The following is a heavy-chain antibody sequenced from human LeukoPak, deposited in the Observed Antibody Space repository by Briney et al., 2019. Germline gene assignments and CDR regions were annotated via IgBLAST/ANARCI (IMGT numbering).Heavy chain of an antibody. CDR1: GGSFTGYY. D-gene: IGHD7-27*01. Sequence: SETLSLTCAVYGGSFTGYYWSWIRQPPGKGLEWIGEINNSGSTNYNTPPKSRVTISVDKAKDQFSLKLSSVTAADTAVYYCASLGSGDPAHAFDYWGGGTLVTVSS. J-gene: IGHJ4*02. V-gene: IGHV4-34*01. CDR2: INNSGST. CDR3: ASLGSGDPAHAFDY.